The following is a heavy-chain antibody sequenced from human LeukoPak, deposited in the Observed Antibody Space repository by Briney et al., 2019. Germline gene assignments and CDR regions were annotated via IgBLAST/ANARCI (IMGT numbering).Heavy chain of an antibody. CDR1: GFTFTDFY. CDR3: ARTGRLQYGDYVAFDY. V-gene: IGHV3-11*01. J-gene: IGHJ4*02. Sequence: GGSLRLSCAASGFTFTDFYMSWIRQAPGKGLEWVSYISISGTTTYYADSVKGRFTFSRDNAKNSLYLQMNSLRAEDTAVYYCARTGRLQYGDYVAFDYWGQGTLVTVSS. CDR2: ISISGTTT. D-gene: IGHD4-17*01.